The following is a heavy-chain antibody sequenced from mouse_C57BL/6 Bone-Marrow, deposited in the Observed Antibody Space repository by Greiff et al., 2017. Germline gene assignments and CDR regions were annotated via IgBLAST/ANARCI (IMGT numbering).Heavy chain of an antibody. J-gene: IGHJ2*01. CDR2: INPGSGGT. CDR3: ARRGGATVAPYYFDY. CDR1: GYAFTNYL. Sequence: VKLMESGAELVRPGTSVKVSCKASGYAFTNYLIEWVKQRPGQGLEWIGVINPGSGGTNYNEKFKGKATLTADKSSSTAYMQLSSLTSEDSAVYFGARRGGATVAPYYFDYWGQGTTLTVSS. V-gene: IGHV1-54*01. D-gene: IGHD1-1*01.